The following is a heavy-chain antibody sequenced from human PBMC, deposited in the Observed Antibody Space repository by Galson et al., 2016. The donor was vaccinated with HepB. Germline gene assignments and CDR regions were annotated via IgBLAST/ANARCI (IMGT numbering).Heavy chain of an antibody. CDR2: ISSSRSYI. CDR3: ARDSYYDKSSPVPGHHYYYGMDV. CDR1: GFTLSPYG. D-gene: IGHD3-22*01. V-gene: IGHV3-21*01. Sequence: SLRLSCATSGFTLSPYGMNWVRQAPGKGLEWVSSISSSRSYIYYADSVKGRFTISRDNAKNSLYLQMNTLRAEDTAVYYCARDSYYDKSSPVPGHHYYYGMDVWGQGTTVTVSS. J-gene: IGHJ6*02.